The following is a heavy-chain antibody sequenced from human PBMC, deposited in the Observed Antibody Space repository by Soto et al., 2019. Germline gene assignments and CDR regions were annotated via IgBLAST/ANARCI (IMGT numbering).Heavy chain of an antibody. CDR2: IYPGDSDT. CDR3: ASPPPYCSGGSSYFAY. CDR1: GYSFTSYW. J-gene: IGHJ4*02. V-gene: IGHV5-51*01. Sequence: PGESLKISCKGSGYSFTSYWIGWVRQMPGKGLEWMGIIYPGDSDTRYSPSFQGQVTISADKSISTAYLQWSSLKASDTAKYYCASPPPYCSGGSSYFAYWGQGTLVPVSS. D-gene: IGHD2-15*01.